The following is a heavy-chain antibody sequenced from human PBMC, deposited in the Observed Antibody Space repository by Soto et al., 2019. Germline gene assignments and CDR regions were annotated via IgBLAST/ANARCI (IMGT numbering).Heavy chain of an antibody. Sequence: EVQLLESGGGLVQPGGSLRLSCAASGFTFSSYAMSWVRQAPGKGLEWVSAISGSGGSTYYADSVKGRFTISRDNSKNTLDLQMNSLRAEDTAVYYCANQDGFADYYYGMDVWGQGTTVTVSS. J-gene: IGHJ6*02. CDR1: GFTFSSYA. CDR3: ANQDGFADYYYGMDV. V-gene: IGHV3-23*01. CDR2: ISGSGGST. D-gene: IGHD2-21*01.